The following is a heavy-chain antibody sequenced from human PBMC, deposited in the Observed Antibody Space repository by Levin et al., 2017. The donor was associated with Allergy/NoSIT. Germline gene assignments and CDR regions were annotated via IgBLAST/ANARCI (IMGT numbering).Heavy chain of an antibody. CDR2: ITGRGDSA. CDR3: AKGTWRDGYGDHLDY. V-gene: IGHV3-23*01. D-gene: IGHD5-12*01. Sequence: QAGGSLRLSCASSGFTFSNYAMTWVRQAPGQGLQWVAVITGRGDSALYADSVRGRFSISRDNSKNMVYLQASGLRADDTAVYYCAKGTWRDGYGDHLDYWGQGTLVTVSS. CDR1: GFTFSNYA. J-gene: IGHJ4*02.